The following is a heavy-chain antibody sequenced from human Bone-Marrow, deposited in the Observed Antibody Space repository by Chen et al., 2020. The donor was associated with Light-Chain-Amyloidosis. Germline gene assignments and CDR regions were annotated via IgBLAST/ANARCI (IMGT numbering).Heavy chain of an antibody. D-gene: IGHD4-4*01. CDR1: GFTFSNFY. CDR2: INPAGNSI. CDR3: ARDPPYSAFDI. J-gene: IGHJ3*02. Sequence: EVQLVESGGGLVQPGGSLRLSCAASGFTFSNFYMTWVRQAPGRGLEWVTTINPAGNSINYLDSVRGRFTVSRDNAKNSLYLQMNSLTAEDTALYYCARDPPYSAFDIWGQGAMVTVSS. V-gene: IGHV3-7*05.